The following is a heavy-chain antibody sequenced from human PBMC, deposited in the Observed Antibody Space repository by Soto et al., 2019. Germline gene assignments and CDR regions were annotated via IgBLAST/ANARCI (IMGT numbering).Heavy chain of an antibody. V-gene: IGHV3-33*01. J-gene: IGHJ4*02. Sequence: QVQLVESGGGVVQPGRSLRLSCAASGFTFSSYGMHWVRQAPGKGLEWVAVIWYDGSNKYYADSVKGRFTISRDDSNKTVCLQMNSLRAEDTAVYFCVRDSGWLFDSWGQGTLVTVSS. CDR1: GFTFSSYG. D-gene: IGHD6-19*01. CDR2: IWYDGSNK. CDR3: VRDSGWLFDS.